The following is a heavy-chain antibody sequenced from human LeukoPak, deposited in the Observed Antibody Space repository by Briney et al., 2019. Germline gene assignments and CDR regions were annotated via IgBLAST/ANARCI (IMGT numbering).Heavy chain of an antibody. D-gene: IGHD3-22*01. CDR3: ARDSYYYDSSGYFHSYYMDV. V-gene: IGHV4-59*12. CDR2: IYYSGST. CDR1: GGSISSYY. Sequence: SETLSLTCTVSGGSISSYYWSWIRQPPGKGLEWIGYIYYSGSTNYNPSLKSRVTISVDKSKNQFSLKLSSVTAADTAVYYCARDSYYYDSSGYFHSYYMDVWGKGTTVTVSS. J-gene: IGHJ6*03.